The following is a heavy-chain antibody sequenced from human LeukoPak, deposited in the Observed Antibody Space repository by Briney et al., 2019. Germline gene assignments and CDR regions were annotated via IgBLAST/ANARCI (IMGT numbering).Heavy chain of an antibody. CDR1: GFTFSSYS. CDR2: ISSSSSYI. V-gene: IGHV3-21*01. Sequence: GGSLRLSCAASGFTFSSYSMNRVRQAPGTGLEWVSSISSSSSYIYYADSVKGRFTTSRDNAKNSLYLQMNSLRAEDTAVYYCARDFSGDYYDSSGYYDFGIDYWGQGTLVTVSS. CDR3: ARDFSGDYYDSSGYYDFGIDY. J-gene: IGHJ4*02. D-gene: IGHD3-22*01.